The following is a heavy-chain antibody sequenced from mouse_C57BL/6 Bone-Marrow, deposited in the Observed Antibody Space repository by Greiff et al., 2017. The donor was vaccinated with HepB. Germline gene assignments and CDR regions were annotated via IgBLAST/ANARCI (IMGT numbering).Heavy chain of an antibody. CDR1: GFTFSDYG. Sequence: EVKLMESGGGLVQPGGSLKLSCAASGFTFSDYGMAWVRQAPRKGPEWVAFISNLAYSIYYADTVTGRFTISRENAKNTLYLEMSSLRSEDTAMYYCARQGAGTTVVADFDVWGTGTTVTVSS. J-gene: IGHJ1*03. D-gene: IGHD1-1*01. CDR3: ARQGAGTTVVADFDV. V-gene: IGHV5-15*01. CDR2: ISNLAYSI.